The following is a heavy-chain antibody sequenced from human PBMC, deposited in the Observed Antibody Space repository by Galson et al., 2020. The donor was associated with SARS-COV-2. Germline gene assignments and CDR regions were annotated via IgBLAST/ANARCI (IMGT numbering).Heavy chain of an antibody. CDR2: ISSSSSYI. Sequence: GGSLRLSCAASGFTFSSYSMNWVRQAPGKGLEWVSSISSSSSYIYYADSVKGRFTISRDNAKNSLYLQMNSLRAEDTAVYYCARWVGATQYFVYWGQGTLFTVSA. J-gene: IGHJ4*02. D-gene: IGHD1-26*01. CDR1: GFTFSSYS. CDR3: ARWVGATQYFVY. V-gene: IGHV3-21*01.